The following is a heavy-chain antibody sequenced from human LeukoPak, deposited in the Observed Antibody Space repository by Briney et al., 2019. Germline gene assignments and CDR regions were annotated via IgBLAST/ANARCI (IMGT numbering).Heavy chain of an antibody. Sequence: SVKVSCKASGGTFSSYAISWVRQAPGQGLEWMGGIIPIFGTANYAQKFQGRVTITADESTSTAYMELRSLRSEDTAVYYCAWGRFLEWLPDYWGQGTLVTVSS. CDR3: AWGRFLEWLPDY. V-gene: IGHV1-69*01. D-gene: IGHD3-3*01. CDR1: GGTFSSYA. CDR2: IIPIFGTA. J-gene: IGHJ4*02.